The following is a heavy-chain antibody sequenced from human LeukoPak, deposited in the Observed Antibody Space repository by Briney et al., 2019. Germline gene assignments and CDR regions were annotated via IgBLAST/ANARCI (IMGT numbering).Heavy chain of an antibody. J-gene: IGHJ4*02. CDR2: IYYSGST. Sequence: SETLSLTCTVSGGSISSYYWSWIRQPPGKGLEWIGYIYYSGSTNYNPSLKSRVAISVDTSKNQFSLKLSSVTAADTAVYYCARAGFCSGFYYLDYWGQGTLVTVSS. D-gene: IGHD3-22*01. CDR3: ARAGFCSGFYYLDY. CDR1: GGSISSYY. V-gene: IGHV4-59*01.